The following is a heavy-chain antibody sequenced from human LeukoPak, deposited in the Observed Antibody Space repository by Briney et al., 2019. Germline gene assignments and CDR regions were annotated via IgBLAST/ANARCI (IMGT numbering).Heavy chain of an antibody. CDR3: SNEDGTSDI. J-gene: IGHJ3*02. V-gene: IGHV3-20*04. Sequence: GGSLRLSCAASGFTFSSYGMSWVRQAPGKGLERVSGINWNGASTGYADSVKGRFTISRDNAKNSLYLQMNSLRAEDTALYYCSNEDGTSDIWGQGTMVSVSS. CDR1: GFTFSSYG. CDR2: INWNGAST.